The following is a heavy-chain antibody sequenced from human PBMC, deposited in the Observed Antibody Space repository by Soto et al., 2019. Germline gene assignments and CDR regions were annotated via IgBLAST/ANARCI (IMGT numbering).Heavy chain of an antibody. V-gene: IGHV1-3*01. CDR3: ARDPNNIVVVVAAYDY. CDR1: GYTFTSYA. J-gene: IGHJ4*02. Sequence: ASVKVSCKASGYTFTSYAMHWVRQAPGQRLEWMGWINAGNGNTKYSQKFQGRVTITRDTSASTAYMELSSLRSEDTAVYYCARDPNNIVVVVAAYDYWGKGTRVTVSS. CDR2: INAGNGNT. D-gene: IGHD2-15*01.